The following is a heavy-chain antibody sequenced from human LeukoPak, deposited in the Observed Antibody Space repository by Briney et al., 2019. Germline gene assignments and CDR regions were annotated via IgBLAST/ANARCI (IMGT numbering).Heavy chain of an antibody. CDR2: ILNDGTQP. CDR3: ARDDALEDNGLDN. V-gene: IGHV3-33*01. CDR1: GFMFSHYG. Sequence: GGSLRLSRAASGFMFSHYGMHWVRQAPGKGLEWVAVILNDGTQPHYADSVKGRFTISRDNSRNTLFLELNSPRAEDTAVYYCARDDALEDNGLDNWGQGTMVTVSS. J-gene: IGHJ3*02. D-gene: IGHD2-8*01.